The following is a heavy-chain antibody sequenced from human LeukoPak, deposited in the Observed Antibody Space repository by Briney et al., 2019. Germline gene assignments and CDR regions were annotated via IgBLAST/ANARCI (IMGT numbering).Heavy chain of an antibody. CDR3: AREVLVRGVRYYGMDV. D-gene: IGHD3-10*01. Sequence: GGSLRLSCAASGFTFSTYAMHWVRQAPGKGLEWVAIISYDGSDKYYADSVKGRFTISRDNSKNTLYLQMNSLKAEDTAVYYCAREVLVRGVRYYGMDVWGKGTTVTVSS. CDR1: GFTFSTYA. V-gene: IGHV3-30*04. CDR2: ISYDGSDK. J-gene: IGHJ6*04.